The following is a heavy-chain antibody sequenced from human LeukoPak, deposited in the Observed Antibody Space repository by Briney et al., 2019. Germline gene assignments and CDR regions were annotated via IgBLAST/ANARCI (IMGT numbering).Heavy chain of an antibody. Sequence: PWASVKVSCKASGGTFSSYAISWVRQAPGQGLEWMGIINPSGGSTSYAQKFQGRVTMTRDTSTSTVYMELSSLRSEDTAVYYCARVYDSSGYWAFWGQGTLVTVSS. V-gene: IGHV1-46*01. CDR3: ARVYDSSGYWAF. J-gene: IGHJ4*02. D-gene: IGHD3-22*01. CDR1: GGTFSSYA. CDR2: INPSGGST.